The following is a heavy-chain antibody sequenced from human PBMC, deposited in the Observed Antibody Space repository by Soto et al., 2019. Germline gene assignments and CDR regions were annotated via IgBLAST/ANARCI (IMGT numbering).Heavy chain of an antibody. CDR2: IRPDNGNR. D-gene: IGHD6-19*01. V-gene: IGHV1-18*01. CDR1: GYTFSTSG. Sequence: ASVKVSCKTSGYTFSTSGISWVRQAPGQGLEWVGWIRPDNGNRKSAQRLQGRVTLTTDTSASTAYMELSSLRSEDTAVYYCARDRGIAVAGTWWFDPWGQGTLVTVSS. J-gene: IGHJ5*02. CDR3: ARDRGIAVAGTWWFDP.